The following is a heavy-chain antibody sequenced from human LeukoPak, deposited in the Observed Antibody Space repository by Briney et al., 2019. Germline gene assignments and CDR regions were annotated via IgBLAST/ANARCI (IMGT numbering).Heavy chain of an antibody. D-gene: IGHD2-15*01. J-gene: IGHJ4*02. V-gene: IGHV4-30-4*01. Sequence: PSETLSLTCTVSGGSISSGDYYWSWIRQPPGKGLEWIGYIYYSGSTYYNPSLKSRVTISVDTSKNQFSLKLSSVTAADTAVYYCARDVSGHLDNDYWGQGTLVTVSS. CDR3: ARDVSGHLDNDY. CDR2: IYYSGST. CDR1: GGSISSGDYY.